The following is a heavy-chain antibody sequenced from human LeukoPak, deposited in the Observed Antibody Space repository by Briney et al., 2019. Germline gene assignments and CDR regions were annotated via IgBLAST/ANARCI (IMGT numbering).Heavy chain of an antibody. Sequence: SVKLSCKASGGTFSSYAISWVRQAPGHGLEWMGGIITIFGTANYAQKFQGRVTITADKSTSTVYMELSSLRSEDTAVYYCARGRPTTSIAAAGVNWFDVWGQGTLVTVSS. CDR2: IITIFGTA. CDR3: ARGRPTTSIAAAGVNWFDV. CDR1: GGTFSSYA. J-gene: IGHJ5*02. D-gene: IGHD6-13*01. V-gene: IGHV1-69*06.